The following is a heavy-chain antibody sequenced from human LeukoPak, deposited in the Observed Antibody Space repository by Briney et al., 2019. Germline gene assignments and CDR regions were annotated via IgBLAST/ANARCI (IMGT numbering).Heavy chain of an antibody. CDR3: ARDPTVLRGGFDY. Sequence: GGSLRLSCAGSGFTFSNYEMVWLRQAPGKGLEWISYISSSGSTIYYADSVKGRFTVSRDDAENSLYLHMNSLRDEDTAVYYCARDPTVLRGGFDYWGQGTLVTVSS. V-gene: IGHV3-48*03. D-gene: IGHD4-17*01. J-gene: IGHJ4*02. CDR2: ISSSGSTI. CDR1: GFTFSNYE.